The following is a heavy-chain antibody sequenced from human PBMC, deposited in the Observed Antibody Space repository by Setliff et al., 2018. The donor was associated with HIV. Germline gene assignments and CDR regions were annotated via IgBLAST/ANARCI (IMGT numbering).Heavy chain of an antibody. Sequence: SETLSLTCSVSGGTLSSRDYNWGWIRQPPGKGLEWIGSVCYSGSVNCNPSLKSRVTMSVDTSKNQFTLNLNSVTAADTAVYYCARHRGSYLDPLDVWGRGTMVTVSS. D-gene: IGHD1-26*01. V-gene: IGHV4-39*01. CDR3: ARHRGSYLDPLDV. J-gene: IGHJ3*01. CDR2: VCYSGSV. CDR1: GGTLSSRDYN.